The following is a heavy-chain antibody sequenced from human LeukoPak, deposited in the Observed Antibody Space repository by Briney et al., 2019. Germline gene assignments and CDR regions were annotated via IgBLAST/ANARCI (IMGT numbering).Heavy chain of an antibody. CDR3: AGTMVRGNWFDP. D-gene: IGHD3-10*01. V-gene: IGHV3-11*03. J-gene: IGHJ5*02. CDR2: ISSSSSYT. Sequence: GGSLRLSCAASVFTFSDYYMRWIRQAPGKGLEWVSYISSSSSYTNYADSVKGRFTISRDNAKNSLYLQMNSLRAEDTAVYYCAGTMVRGNWFDPWGQGTLVTVSS. CDR1: VFTFSDYY.